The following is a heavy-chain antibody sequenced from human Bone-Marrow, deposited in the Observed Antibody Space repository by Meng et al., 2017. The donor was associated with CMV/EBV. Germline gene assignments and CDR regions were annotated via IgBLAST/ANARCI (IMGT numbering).Heavy chain of an antibody. J-gene: IGHJ6*02. CDR3: ASPRYCSSTSCPYYYYGMAV. CDR2: IYYSGST. CDR1: GGSISSSSYY. Sequence: GSLRLSCTVSGGSISSSSYYWGWIRQPPGKGLEWIGSIYYSGSTYYNPSLKSRVTISVDTSKNQFSLKLSSVTAADTAVYYCASPRYCSSTSCPYYYYGMAVWGQGNTVNVSS. D-gene: IGHD2-2*01. V-gene: IGHV4-39*01.